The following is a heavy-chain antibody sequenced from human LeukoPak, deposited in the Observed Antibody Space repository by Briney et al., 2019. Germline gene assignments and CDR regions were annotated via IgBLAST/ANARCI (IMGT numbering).Heavy chain of an antibody. D-gene: IGHD3-10*01. CDR1: GFTFSSYA. V-gene: IGHV3-30*04. J-gene: IGHJ6*02. CDR3: ARRPGGLRVLQSGGRYYYYGMDV. Sequence: GGSLRLSCVASGFTFSSYAMHWVRQAPGKGLEWVAVISYDGSSKYSADSVKGRLTISRDNSKNTLYLQMNNLRAEDTAVYYCARRPGGLRVLQSGGRYYYYGMDVWGQGTTVTVSS. CDR2: ISYDGSSK.